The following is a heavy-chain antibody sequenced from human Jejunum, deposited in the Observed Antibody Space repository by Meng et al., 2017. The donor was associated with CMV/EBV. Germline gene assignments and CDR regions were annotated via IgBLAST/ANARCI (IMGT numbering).Heavy chain of an antibody. Sequence: YSIIDSYVHWGRQAPGQGLEWMGWVNPNTGVTTYAQRFRGRVSMTRDTSINTVYLELSRLTPDDTAMYYCTRDQMVLGTIYHWVDPWGQGTLVTVSS. CDR3: TRDQMVLGTIYHWVDP. D-gene: IGHD1-1*01. CDR1: YSIIDSY. J-gene: IGHJ5*02. V-gene: IGHV1-2*02. CDR2: VNPNTGVT.